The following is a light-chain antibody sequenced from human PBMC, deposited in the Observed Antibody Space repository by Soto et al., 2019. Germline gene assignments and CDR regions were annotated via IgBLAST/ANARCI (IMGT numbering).Light chain of an antibody. CDR1: SSDVGSYNL. CDR3: CSYAGSRTLWV. V-gene: IGLV2-23*01. J-gene: IGLJ3*02. CDR2: EAT. Sequence: QSVLTQPASVSGSRGQSVTISCTGSSSDVGSYNLVSWYQLHPGEAPKLVILEATKRPSGVSSRFSGSKSGSTASLTISGLEAEDEADYYCCSYAGSRTLWVFGGGTKLTVL.